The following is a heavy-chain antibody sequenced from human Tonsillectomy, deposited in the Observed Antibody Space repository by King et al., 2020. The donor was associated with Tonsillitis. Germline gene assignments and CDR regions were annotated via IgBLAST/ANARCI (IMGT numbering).Heavy chain of an antibody. D-gene: IGHD6-13*01. CDR1: GFTFSSYD. V-gene: IGHV3-30*18. Sequence: VQLVESGGGVVQPGRSLRLSCVASGFTFSSYDMHGVRQAPGKGLEWVAVTSFDGYNKDYADSVKGRFTISRDNSKNTLYLQMNSLRGDDTAVYYFAKVEGRTAGTDWYFDLWGRGTLVTVSS. CDR3: AKVEGRTAGTDWYFDL. J-gene: IGHJ2*01. CDR2: TSFDGYNK.